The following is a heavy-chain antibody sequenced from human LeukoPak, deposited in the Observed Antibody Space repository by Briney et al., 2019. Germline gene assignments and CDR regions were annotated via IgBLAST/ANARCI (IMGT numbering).Heavy chain of an antibody. J-gene: IGHJ4*02. CDR3: AKGSSSWQSIYYFDY. CDR1: GFTFSSYA. CDR2: ISGSGSST. D-gene: IGHD6-13*01. Sequence: GGSLRLSCAASGFTFSSYAMSWVRQAPGKGLEWVSAISGSGSSTYYADSVKGRFTISRDNTKNTLYLQMNSLRADDTAVYYCAKGSSSWQSIYYFDYWGQGTLVTVSS. V-gene: IGHV3-23*01.